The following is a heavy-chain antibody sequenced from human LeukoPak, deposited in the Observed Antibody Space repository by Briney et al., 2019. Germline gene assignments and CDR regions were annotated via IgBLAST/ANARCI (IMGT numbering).Heavy chain of an antibody. J-gene: IGHJ4*02. D-gene: IGHD4-11*01. CDR3: TRARSYSNFNFDY. CDR2: INPSGGST. Sequence: ASVSVSCTTSGYTFTIYYIHWVRQAPGQGLEWMGIINPSGGSTTYAQKFQGRVTMTRDTSTSTVYMELSSLSSEDTAVFYCTRARSYSNFNFDYWGQGTLVTVSS. CDR1: GYTFTIYY. V-gene: IGHV1-46*01.